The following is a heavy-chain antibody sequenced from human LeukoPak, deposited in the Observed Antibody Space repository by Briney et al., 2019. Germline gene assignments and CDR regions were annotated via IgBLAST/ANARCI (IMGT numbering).Heavy chain of an antibody. V-gene: IGHV3-21*04. CDR2: ISSSSSYI. J-gene: IGHJ4*02. D-gene: IGHD3-22*01. Sequence: GGSLRLSCAASGFTFSSYSMNWVRQAPGKGLEWVSSISSSSSYIYYADSVKGRFTISRDNSKNTLYLQMNSLRAEDTAVYYCASGQDRYYYDSSGYYPDYWGQGTLVTVSS. CDR1: GFTFSSYS. CDR3: ASGQDRYYYDSSGYYPDY.